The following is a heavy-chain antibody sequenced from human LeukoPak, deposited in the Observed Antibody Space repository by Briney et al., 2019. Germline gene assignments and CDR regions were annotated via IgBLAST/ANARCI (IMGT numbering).Heavy chain of an antibody. D-gene: IGHD2-2*01. J-gene: IGHJ5*02. CDR3: ARTAGVVVPAAMEWFDP. V-gene: IGHV4-31*03. CDR1: GGSISGGGCY. Sequence: PSQTLSLTCTVSGGSISGGGCYGSWIRQHPGKGREWIGYIDYSGSTFYNPSLKSRVTISVDTSKTQFSLKLSSVTAADTAVYYCARTAGVVVPAAMEWFDPWGQGTLVTVSS. CDR2: IDYSGST.